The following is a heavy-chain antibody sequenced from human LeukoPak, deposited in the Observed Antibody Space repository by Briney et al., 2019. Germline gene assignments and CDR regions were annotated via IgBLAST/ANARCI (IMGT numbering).Heavy chain of an antibody. CDR2: INQDGSEM. CDR1: GFTFSRYW. D-gene: IGHD3-16*01. CDR3: ARSAGEIYYYYGMDV. V-gene: IGHV3-7*04. Sequence: QPGGSLRLSCAASGFTFSRYWMTWVRQAPGKGLQWVANINQDGSEMYYVDSVKGRFTISRDNAKNSLYLQMNSLRAEDTAVYYCARSAGEIYYYYGMDVWGQGTTVTVSS. J-gene: IGHJ6*02.